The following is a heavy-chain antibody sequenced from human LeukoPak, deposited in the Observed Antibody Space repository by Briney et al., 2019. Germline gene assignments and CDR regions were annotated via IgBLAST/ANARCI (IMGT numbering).Heavy chain of an antibody. D-gene: IGHD5-24*01. V-gene: IGHV3-20*04. Sequence: GGSLRLSCAASGFTFDDYGMSWVRQAPGKGLEWVSGINWNGGSTGYADSVKGRFTISRDNSKNTLYLQVNSLRVEDTAVYYCAKDDGWVQYANWGQGTLVTISS. CDR1: GFTFDDYG. CDR2: INWNGGST. CDR3: AKDDGWVQYAN. J-gene: IGHJ4*02.